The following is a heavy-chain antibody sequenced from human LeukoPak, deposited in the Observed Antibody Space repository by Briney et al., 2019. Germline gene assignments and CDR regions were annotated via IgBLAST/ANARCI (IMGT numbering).Heavy chain of an antibody. J-gene: IGHJ5*02. CDR2: FDPEDDET. Sequence: ASVKVSCKVSGYILTELSMHWVRQAPGKGLEWMGGFDPEDDETIYAQKFQGRVTMTRDTSTSTIYVELSSLRSEDTAVYYCARDKTDSSTYSWFDPWGQGTLVTVSS. D-gene: IGHD6-13*01. CDR3: ARDKTDSSTYSWFDP. CDR1: GYILTELS. V-gene: IGHV1-24*01.